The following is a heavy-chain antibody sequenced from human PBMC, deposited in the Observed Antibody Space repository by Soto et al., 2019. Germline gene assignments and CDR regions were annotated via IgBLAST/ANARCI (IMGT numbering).Heavy chain of an antibody. CDR2: IWYDGSNK. V-gene: IGHV3-33*01. CDR1: GFTFSSYG. J-gene: IGHJ3*02. CDR3: LTHDYCDYEEVNAFDI. D-gene: IGHD4-17*01. Sequence: QVQLVESGGGVVQPGRSLRLSCAASGFTFSSYGMHWVRQAPGKGLEWVAVIWYDGSNKYYADSVKGRFTISRDNSKNTLYLQMNSLRAEDTAVYYCLTHDYCDYEEVNAFDIWGQGTMVTVSS.